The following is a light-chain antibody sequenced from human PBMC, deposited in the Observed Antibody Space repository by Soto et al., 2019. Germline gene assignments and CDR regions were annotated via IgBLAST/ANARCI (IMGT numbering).Light chain of an antibody. CDR3: SSYVTSNVVV. V-gene: IGLV1-47*01. CDR2: STD. J-gene: IGLJ7*01. Sequence: QPVLTQPPSASGTPGQTVTVSCSGSNSNIGSNYVFWYQQVPGMAPKLLISSTDQRPSGVPDRFSGSKSGNTASLTVSGLQAEDEAIYYCSSYVTSNVVVFGGGTQLTVL. CDR1: NSNIGSNY.